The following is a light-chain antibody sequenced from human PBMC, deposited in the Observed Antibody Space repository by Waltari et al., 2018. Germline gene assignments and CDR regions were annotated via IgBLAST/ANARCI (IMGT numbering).Light chain of an antibody. CDR1: SPTIGHNY. Sequence: QSVLTQPPSVSAAPGQTVTISCSGSSPTIGHNYVSWYQHFPGTAPKLLIYDNNQRPSGIADRFSGSKSGTSATLGITGLQTGDEADYYCGTWDSGLSAVVFGGGTKLTVL. V-gene: IGLV1-51*01. CDR2: DNN. J-gene: IGLJ2*01. CDR3: GTWDSGLSAVV.